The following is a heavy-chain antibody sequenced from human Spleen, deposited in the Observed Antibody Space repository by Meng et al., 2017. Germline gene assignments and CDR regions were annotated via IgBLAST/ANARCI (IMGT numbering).Heavy chain of an antibody. CDR3: GEGPTTIAHDFDY. Sequence: WGEGGLKSSVARCLTGALCSGFVSGYDRRGIRQRPGRGLGWIGESHDRGSTKYYPSLESRASKSVDTSQNNLLLKLSSVNTAVSAVDCCGEGPTTIAHDFDYWGQGTLVTVSS. CDR2: SHDRGST. D-gene: IGHD5-24*01. J-gene: IGHJ4*02. CDR1: SGFVSGYD. V-gene: IGHV4-34*01.